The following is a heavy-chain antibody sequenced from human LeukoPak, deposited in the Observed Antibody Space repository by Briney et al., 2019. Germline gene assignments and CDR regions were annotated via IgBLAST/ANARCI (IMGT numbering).Heavy chain of an antibody. J-gene: IGHJ4*02. Sequence: GGSLRLSCAASGFTFSSYAMSWVRQAPGKGLEWVSAISGSGGSTYYADSVKGRFTISRDNPKNTLYLQMNSLRAEDTAVYYCAKDRGYSYGYFDYWGQGTLVTVSS. V-gene: IGHV3-23*01. CDR3: AKDRGYSYGYFDY. CDR2: ISGSGGST. D-gene: IGHD5-18*01. CDR1: GFTFSSYA.